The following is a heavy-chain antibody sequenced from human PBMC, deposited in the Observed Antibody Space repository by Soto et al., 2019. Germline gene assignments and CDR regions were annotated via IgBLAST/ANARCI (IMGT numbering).Heavy chain of an antibody. V-gene: IGHV4-30-4*01. D-gene: IGHD2-15*01. CDR2: IYYSGST. CDR1: GGSISSGDYY. CDR3: ARGNTPLDY. J-gene: IGHJ4*02. Sequence: SPSLTCTVSGGSISSGDYYWSWIRQPPGKGLEWIGYIYYSGSTYYNPSLKSRVTISVDTSKNQFSLKVSSVTAADTAVYYCARGNTPLDYWGQGTLVTVS.